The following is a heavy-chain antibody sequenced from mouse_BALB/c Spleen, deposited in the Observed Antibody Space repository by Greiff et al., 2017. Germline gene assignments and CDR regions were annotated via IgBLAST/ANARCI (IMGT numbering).Heavy chain of an antibody. CDR3: AYYYGSSLDY. V-gene: IGHV14-3*02. J-gene: IGHJ2*01. D-gene: IGHD1-1*01. Sequence: EVQLQQSGAELVKPGASVKLSCTASGFNIKDTYMHWVKQRPEQGLEWIGRIDPANGNTNYDPKFQGKATITADTSSNTAYLQLSSLTSEDTAVYYCAYYYGSSLDYWGQGTTLTVSS. CDR2: IDPANGNT. CDR1: GFNIKDTY.